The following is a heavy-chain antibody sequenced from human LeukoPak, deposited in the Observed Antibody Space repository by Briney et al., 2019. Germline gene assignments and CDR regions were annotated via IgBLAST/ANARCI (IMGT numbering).Heavy chain of an antibody. CDR3: ARHRYSSSSPFDY. CDR1: GGSTSSYY. D-gene: IGHD6-6*01. Sequence: PSETLSLTCTVSGGSTSSYYWSWIRQPPGKGLEWIGYIYYSGTTNYNPSLKSRVTISVDTSKNQFSLKLTSVTAADTAVYYCARHRYSSSSPFDYWGQGTLVTVSS. CDR2: IYYSGTT. V-gene: IGHV4-59*08. J-gene: IGHJ4*02.